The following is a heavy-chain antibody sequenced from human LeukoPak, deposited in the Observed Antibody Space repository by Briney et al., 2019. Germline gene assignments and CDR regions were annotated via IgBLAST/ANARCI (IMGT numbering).Heavy chain of an antibody. D-gene: IGHD5-24*01. V-gene: IGHV3-23*01. CDR1: GFTFSSYA. Sequence: GGSLRLSCAASGFTFSSYAVSWVRGARGKGREGLSAFSGSGGSKYYADSVKARFTISRDNSKNTLYLQMNSLRAEDTAIYYCAKVVEMATILSLAFDYWGQGTLVTVSS. CDR3: AKVVEMATILSLAFDY. CDR2: FSGSGGSK. J-gene: IGHJ4*02.